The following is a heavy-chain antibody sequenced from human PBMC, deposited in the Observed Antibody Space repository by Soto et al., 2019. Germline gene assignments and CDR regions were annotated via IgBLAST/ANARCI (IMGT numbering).Heavy chain of an antibody. V-gene: IGHV3-48*02. CDR1: GFTFSSYS. Sequence: GGSLRLSCAASGFTFSSYSMNWVRRAPGKGLEWVSYISSSSTIYYADSVKGRFTISRDNAKNSLYLQMNSLRDEDTAVYYCARRRWDAFDIWGQGTMVTVSS. J-gene: IGHJ3*02. D-gene: IGHD6-13*01. CDR3: ARRRWDAFDI. CDR2: ISSSSTI.